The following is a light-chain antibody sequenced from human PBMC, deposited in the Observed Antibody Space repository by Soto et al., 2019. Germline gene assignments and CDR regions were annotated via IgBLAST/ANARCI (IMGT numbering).Light chain of an antibody. Sequence: EIVFTQSPDTLSLSPGEGASLSCRASQSVHTFLAWYQQKPGQAPRLLIYGASTRATGVPDRFSGSGSGTEFTLTISSLQSEDFADYYCQQRSNWPPIFGQGTRLEIK. CDR2: GAS. J-gene: IGKJ5*01. CDR3: QQRSNWPPI. CDR1: QSVHTF. V-gene: IGKV3-11*01.